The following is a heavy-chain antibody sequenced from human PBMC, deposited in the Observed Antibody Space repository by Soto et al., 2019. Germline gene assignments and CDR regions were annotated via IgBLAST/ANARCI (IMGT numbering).Heavy chain of an antibody. D-gene: IGHD3-3*01. CDR2: IYSGGST. CDR3: ARGYRDYDFWSGYSNYYYYGMDV. CDR1: GFTVSSNY. V-gene: IGHV3-53*01. J-gene: IGHJ6*02. Sequence: VGSLRLSCAASGFTVSSNYMSWVRQAPGKGLEWVSVIYSGGSTYYADSVKGRFTISRDNSKNTLYLQMNSLRAEDTAVYYCARGYRDYDFWSGYSNYYYYGMDVCGQRTTVTVSS.